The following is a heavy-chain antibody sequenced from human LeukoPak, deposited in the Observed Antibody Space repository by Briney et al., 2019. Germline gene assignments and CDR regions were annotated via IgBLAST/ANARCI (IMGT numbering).Heavy chain of an antibody. V-gene: IGHV3-49*04. CDR1: GFSFADHA. CDR2: VRSKNYRGTA. D-gene: IGHD5-18*01. J-gene: IGHJ6*02. Sequence: RSLRLSCIASGFSFADHAMSWVRQAPGKGLEWVAFVRSKNYRGTAEYAASVRGRFTISRDDSMSIAYLQMNSLETEDTAVYFCARGSIDLWLYYGMDVWGQGTTVIVSS. CDR3: ARGSIDLWLYYGMDV.